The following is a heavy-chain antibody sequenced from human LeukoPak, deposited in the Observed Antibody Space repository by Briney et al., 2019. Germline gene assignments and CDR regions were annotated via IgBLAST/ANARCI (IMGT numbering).Heavy chain of an antibody. V-gene: IGHV4-34*01. CDR2: INHSGST. J-gene: IGHJ3*02. CDR3: ARWHYYDSSGDAFDI. D-gene: IGHD3-22*01. CDR1: GGSFSGYY. Sequence: SETLSLTCAVYGGSFSGYYWSWIRQPPGKGLEWIGEINHSGSTNYNPSLKRRVTISVDTSKNQFSLKLSSVTAADTAVYYCARWHYYDSSGDAFDIWGQGTMVTVSS.